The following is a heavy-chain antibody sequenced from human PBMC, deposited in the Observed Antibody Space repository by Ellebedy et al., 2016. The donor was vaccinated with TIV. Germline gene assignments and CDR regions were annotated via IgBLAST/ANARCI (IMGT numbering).Heavy chain of an antibody. CDR3: ARYSGSGTYYRNGMDV. J-gene: IGHJ6*02. CDR2: VSAYSGNT. Sequence: AASVKVSCKSSGYTFIDYGISWVRQAPGQGLDWMGWVSAYSGNTNYAENLPGRVTMTTDTSTDTAYMELRSLRSDDTAVYYCARYSGSGTYYRNGMDVWGQGTTVTVSS. V-gene: IGHV1-18*01. D-gene: IGHD3-10*01. CDR1: GYTFIDYG.